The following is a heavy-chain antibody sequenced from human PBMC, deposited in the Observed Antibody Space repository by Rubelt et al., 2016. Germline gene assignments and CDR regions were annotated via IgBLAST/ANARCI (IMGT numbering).Heavy chain of an antibody. V-gene: IGHV3-30*04. D-gene: IGHD3-10*01. Sequence: QVQLVESGGGVVQPGRSLRLSCAASGFTFSSYALHWVRQAPGKGLEWVAVISYDGNNKYYADSVKGRFTSSRENSKNTLYLQMNSLGAEDTAVYYCARGWGQTRGPSDYWGQGTLVTVSS. CDR1: GFTFSSYA. CDR3: ARGWGQTRGPSDY. CDR2: ISYDGNNK. J-gene: IGHJ4*02.